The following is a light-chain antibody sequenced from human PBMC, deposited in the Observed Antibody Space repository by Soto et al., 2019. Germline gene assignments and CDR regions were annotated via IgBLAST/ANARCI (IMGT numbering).Light chain of an antibody. J-gene: IGLJ3*02. CDR2: GSK. V-gene: IGLV1-40*01. CDR1: SSNIGAGYD. CDR3: HSYDSSLSASV. Sequence: QSVLTQPPSVSGAPGQRVTISCTGSSSNIGAGYDVHWYPQLPGTAPKLLIFGSKFRPAGVPDRFSGSKSGPSASLAITGLQAEYEADYYCHSYDSSLSASVFGGGTKLTVL.